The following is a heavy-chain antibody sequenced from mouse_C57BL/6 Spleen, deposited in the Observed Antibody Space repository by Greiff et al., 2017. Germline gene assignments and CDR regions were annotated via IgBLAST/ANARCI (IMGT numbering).Heavy chain of an antibody. CDR1: GYTFTCYG. Sequence: VQLQQSGAELARPGASVMLSCKASGYTFTCYGLSWVKQRTGQGLAWIGAIYPRSGNTYYNEKFKGKATLTADKSSSTAYMELRRPTAEDSAGYCWASPYYYGSGYDWYFDVWGTGTTVTVAS. CDR2: IYPRSGNT. D-gene: IGHD1-1*01. J-gene: IGHJ1*03. V-gene: IGHV1-81*01. CDR3: ASPYYYGSGYDWYFDV.